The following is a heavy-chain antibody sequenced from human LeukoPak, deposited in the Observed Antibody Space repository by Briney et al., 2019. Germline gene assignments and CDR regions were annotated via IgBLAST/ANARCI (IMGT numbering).Heavy chain of an antibody. CDR2: INHSGST. CDR3: ARLPRTMVRGVITDY. Sequence: PSETLSLTCAVYGGSFSGYYWSWIRQPPGKGLEWIGEINHSGSTNYNPSLKSRVTISVDTSKNQFSLKLSSVTAADTAVYYCARLPRTMVRGVITDYWGQGTLVTVSS. CDR1: GGSFSGYY. D-gene: IGHD3-10*01. V-gene: IGHV4-34*01. J-gene: IGHJ4*02.